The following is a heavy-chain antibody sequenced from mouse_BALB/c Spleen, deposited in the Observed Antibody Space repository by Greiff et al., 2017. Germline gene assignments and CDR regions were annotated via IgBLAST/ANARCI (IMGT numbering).Heavy chain of an antibody. D-gene: IGHD1-1*01. V-gene: IGHV2-2-2*01. CDR2: IWSGGST. CDR3: VRNSPLREIYYAMDY. J-gene: IGHJ4*01. CDR1: GFSLTSYG. Sequence: QVQLQQSGPGLVQPSQSLSITCTVSGFSLTSYGVHWVRQSPGKGLEWLGVIWSGGSTDYNAAFISRLSISKDNSKSQVFFKMNSLQADDTAIYYCVRNSPLREIYYAMDYWGQGTSVTVSS.